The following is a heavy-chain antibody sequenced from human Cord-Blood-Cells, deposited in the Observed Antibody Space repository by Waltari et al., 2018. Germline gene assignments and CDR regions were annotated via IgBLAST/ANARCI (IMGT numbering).Heavy chain of an antibody. D-gene: IGHD2-2*02. CDR2: INHSGST. CDR3: ASLDCSSTSCYSFDY. V-gene: IGHV4-34*01. CDR1: GGSFSGYY. Sequence: QVQLQQWGAGLLKPSETLSLTCAVYGGSFSGYYWSWIRQPPGKGLEWMGEINHSGSTNYNPSLKIRVTISVDTSKNQFSLKLSSVTAADTAVYYCASLDCSSTSCYSFDYWGQGTLVTVSS. J-gene: IGHJ4*02.